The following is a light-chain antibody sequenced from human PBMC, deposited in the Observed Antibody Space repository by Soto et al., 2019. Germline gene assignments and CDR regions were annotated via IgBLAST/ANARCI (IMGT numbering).Light chain of an antibody. V-gene: IGLV2-23*02. CDR1: PNDVATYNL. Sequence: QSVLTQPASVSGSPGQSITISCRGTPNDVATYNLVSWHQHHPGKAPKVIIYEVIKRPSGVSDRFSGSKSGNTASLTISGLQAEDEADYFCCSYAGGNTFVFGGGTKLTVL. CDR2: EVI. CDR3: CSYAGGNTFV. J-gene: IGLJ2*01.